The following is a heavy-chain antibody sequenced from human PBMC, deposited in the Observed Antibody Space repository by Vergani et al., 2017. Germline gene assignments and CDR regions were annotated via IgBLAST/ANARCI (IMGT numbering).Heavy chain of an antibody. V-gene: IGHV3-23*05. CDR1: GFTFSDYS. D-gene: IGHD3-10*01. J-gene: IGHJ4*02. CDR3: GRYLGGIGGYYIDH. Sequence: EVQLLESGGDLVQPGGSLRLSCAASGFTFSDYSMSWVRQAPGKGLEWVSGIFSRGDSTYYADSVRGRFTISRDNSESTVSLQMSRLRADDTAVYYCGRYLGGIGGYYIDHWGQGTPVTVSS. CDR2: IFSRGDST.